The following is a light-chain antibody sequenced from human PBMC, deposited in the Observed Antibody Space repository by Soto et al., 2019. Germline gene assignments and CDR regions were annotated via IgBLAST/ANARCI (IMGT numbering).Light chain of an antibody. CDR1: SSDVGAYNY. CDR2: EVS. CDR3: SSYTSSSTLVV. V-gene: IGLV2-14*01. J-gene: IGLJ2*01. Sequence: QSALTQPASVSGSPGQSITISCTGNSSDVGAYNYVSWYQQHPGKAPKLMIHEVSNRPSGVSNRFSGSKSGNTASLTISGLQAEDEADYYCSSYTSSSTLVVFGGGTKLTVL.